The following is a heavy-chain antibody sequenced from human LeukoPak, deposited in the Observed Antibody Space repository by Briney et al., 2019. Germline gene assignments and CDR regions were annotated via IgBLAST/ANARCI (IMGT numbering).Heavy chain of an antibody. CDR3: SRENGAFSPFGY. CDR1: GGSITTTNW. D-gene: IGHD2-8*01. V-gene: IGHV4-4*02. J-gene: IGHJ4*02. Sequence: PSETLSLTCGVSGGSITTTNWWSWVRRPPGQGLEWIGEIHLSGRTNYNPSLNSRVTLALATSKSHLSLSLTSVTAADTAVYYCSRENGAFSPFGYWGQGTLVTVPS. CDR2: IHLSGRT.